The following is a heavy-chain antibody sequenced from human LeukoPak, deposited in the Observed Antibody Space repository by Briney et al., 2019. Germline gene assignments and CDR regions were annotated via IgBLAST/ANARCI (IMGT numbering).Heavy chain of an antibody. V-gene: IGHV4-59*08. CDR1: GGSISNYY. J-gene: IGHJ4*02. CDR2: IYYSGST. Sequence: PSETLSLTCSVSGGSISNYYWSWVRQPPGKGLEWFGYIYYSGSTNYNPSLKSRVTTSVDTSKTQFSLKLSSVTAADTAVYYCAGLYYDVGYWGQGTLVTVSS. CDR3: AGLYYDVGY. D-gene: IGHD3-22*01.